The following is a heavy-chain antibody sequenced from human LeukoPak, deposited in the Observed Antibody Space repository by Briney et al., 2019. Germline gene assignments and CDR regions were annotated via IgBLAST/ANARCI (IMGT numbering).Heavy chain of an antibody. CDR1: GGSFSGYY. CDR3: ARVTYYYDSSGYYQGESYYFDY. CDR2: IDHSGST. V-gene: IGHV4-34*01. Sequence: SETLSLTCAVYGGSFSGYYWSWIRQPPGKGLEWIGEIDHSGSTNYNPSLKSRVTISVDTSKNQFSLKLSSVTAAGTAVYYCARVTYYYDSSGYYQGESYYFDYWGQGTLVTVSS. J-gene: IGHJ4*02. D-gene: IGHD3-22*01.